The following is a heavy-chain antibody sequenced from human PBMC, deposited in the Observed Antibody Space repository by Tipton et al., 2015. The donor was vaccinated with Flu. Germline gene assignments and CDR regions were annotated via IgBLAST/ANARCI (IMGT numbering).Heavy chain of an antibody. V-gene: IGHV5-51*01. J-gene: IGHJ6*02. Sequence: QSEAEVKKPGESLKISCKGSGYSFPSYWIGWVRQMPGKGLEWMGIIYPGDSDTRYSPSFQGQVTISADKSISTAYLQWSRLKASDTAMYYCARQDVVVPAATSPGGMDVWGQGTTVTVSS. D-gene: IGHD2-2*01. CDR1: GYSFPSYW. CDR2: IYPGDSDT. CDR3: ARQDVVVPAATSPGGMDV.